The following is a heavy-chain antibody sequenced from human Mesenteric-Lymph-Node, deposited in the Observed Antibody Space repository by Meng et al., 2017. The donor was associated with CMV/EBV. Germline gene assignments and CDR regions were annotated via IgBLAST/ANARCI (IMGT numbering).Heavy chain of an antibody. Sequence: GESLKISCAASGFTLSSYGMHWVRQAPGKGLEWVAFMRYDGSNKYYADSVKGRFTMSRDNSKNTLYLQMDNLRVEDAAVYYCTRPVVPAAIHYFHYWGQGTLVTVSS. CDR2: MRYDGSNK. CDR3: TRPVVPAAIHYFHY. CDR1: GFTLSSYG. J-gene: IGHJ4*02. D-gene: IGHD2-2*01. V-gene: IGHV3-30*02.